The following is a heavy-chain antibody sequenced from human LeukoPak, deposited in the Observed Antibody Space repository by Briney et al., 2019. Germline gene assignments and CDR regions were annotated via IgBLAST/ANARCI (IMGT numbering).Heavy chain of an antibody. V-gene: IGHV4-39*01. CDR1: GGSISSSDLY. D-gene: IGHD1-26*01. CDR3: ARVALGELIGIGLDY. CDR2: IYYDGGT. Sequence: SETLSLTCTVSGGSISSSDLYWGWIRQPPGKGLEWIGNIYYDGGTYYYPSLRSRVSMSVDTSKNQFSLRLSSVTAADTAVYYCARVALGELIGIGLDYWGQGTLVTVSS. J-gene: IGHJ4*02.